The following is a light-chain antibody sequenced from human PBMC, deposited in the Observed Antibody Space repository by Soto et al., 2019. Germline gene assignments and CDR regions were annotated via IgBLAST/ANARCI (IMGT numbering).Light chain of an antibody. J-gene: IGKJ4*01. CDR1: QSIANN. Sequence: EIVMTQSPATLSVSPGEGATLSCRASQSIANNLVGYQQKPGQAPSLLIYGASTRATGVPARFSGSGSGTEFTLTINSLQTEDFAVYYCQQSNDWLPGRTVGGGTKVDSK. CDR2: GAS. CDR3: QQSNDWLPGRT. V-gene: IGKV3-15*01.